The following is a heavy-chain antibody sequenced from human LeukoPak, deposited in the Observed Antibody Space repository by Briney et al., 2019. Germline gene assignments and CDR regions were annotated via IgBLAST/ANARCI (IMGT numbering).Heavy chain of an antibody. CDR2: IYTSGST. Sequence: SETLSLTCTVSGGSISSGSYYWSWIRQPAGKGLEWIGRIYTSGSTNYNPSLKSRVTMSVDTSKNQFSLKLSSVTAADTAVYYCARESMIVRGYFDYWGQGTLVTVSS. J-gene: IGHJ4*02. CDR1: GGSISSGSYY. CDR3: ARESMIVRGYFDY. D-gene: IGHD3-10*01. V-gene: IGHV4-61*02.